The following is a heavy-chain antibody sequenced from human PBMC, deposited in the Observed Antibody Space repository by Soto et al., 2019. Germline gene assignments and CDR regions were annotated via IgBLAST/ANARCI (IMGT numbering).Heavy chain of an antibody. J-gene: IGHJ4*02. V-gene: IGHV4-61*08. D-gene: IGHD1-20*01. CDR2: IYYSGTA. Sequence: KASETLSLTCTVSGDSVSSGVYYWSWIRQPPGKGLEWIGYIYYSGTADYNPSLKSRVTMSVDTSKNQFSLNLRSVTAADTALYYCTRVNGITSGGRYFDYWGQGSLVTVSS. CDR3: TRVNGITSGGRYFDY. CDR1: GDSVSSGVYY.